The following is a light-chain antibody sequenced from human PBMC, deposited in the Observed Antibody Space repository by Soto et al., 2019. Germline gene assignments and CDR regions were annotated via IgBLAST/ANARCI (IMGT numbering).Light chain of an antibody. J-gene: IGLJ2*01. CDR3: SSYTTSATLV. V-gene: IGLV2-14*01. CDR1: SSDVGSYNS. Sequence: QSALTQPASVSGSPGQSIAISCTGTSSDVGSYNSVSWYQQFPGKAPKLILYAVTNRPSGVSNRFSGSKSGNTASRTISGLQAEDEADYFCSSYTTSATLVFGVGTKLTVL. CDR2: AVT.